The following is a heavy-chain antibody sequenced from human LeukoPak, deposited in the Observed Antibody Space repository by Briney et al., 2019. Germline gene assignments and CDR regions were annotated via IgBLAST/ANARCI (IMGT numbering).Heavy chain of an antibody. CDR2: ISWNSGSI. V-gene: IGHV3-9*01. CDR3: ASSPGSWYYFDY. CDR1: GFTFDDCA. Sequence: PGGSLRLSCAASGFTFDDCAMHWVRQAPGKGLEWVSGISWNSGSIGYADSVKGRFTISRDNAKNSLYLQMNSLRAEDTALYYCASSPGSWYYFDYWGQGTLVTVSS. J-gene: IGHJ4*02. D-gene: IGHD1-26*01.